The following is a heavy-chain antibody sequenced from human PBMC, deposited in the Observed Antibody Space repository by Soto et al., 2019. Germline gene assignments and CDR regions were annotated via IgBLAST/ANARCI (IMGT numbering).Heavy chain of an antibody. CDR2: ISGSGGTT. CDR1: GFTFSTYA. V-gene: IGHV3-23*01. Sequence: EVQLLESGGGLVQPGGSLRLSCAASGFTFSTYAMNWVRQTPGKGLDWVSSISGSGGTTYYADSVKGRFTISRDNSKNTLDLQMKSLRAGDTAVYYCAKALGELWFGDLLPDYWGQGTLVTVSS. D-gene: IGHD3-10*01. CDR3: AKALGELWFGDLLPDY. J-gene: IGHJ4*02.